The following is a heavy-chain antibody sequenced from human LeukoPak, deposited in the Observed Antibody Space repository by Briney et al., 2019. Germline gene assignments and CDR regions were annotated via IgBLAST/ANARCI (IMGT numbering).Heavy chain of an antibody. J-gene: IGHJ6*02. V-gene: IGHV4-39*01. CDR3: ARTLGNYYYYGMDV. Sequence: SETLSLTCTVSGGSISSNNYYWGWIRQPPGKGLEWIGSVYYSGNTYYNPSLKSRVTISVDTSKNQFSLKLISVTAADTAVYYCARTLGNYYYYGMDVWGQGTTVTVSS. CDR2: VYYSGNT. D-gene: IGHD7-27*01. CDR1: GGSISSNNYY.